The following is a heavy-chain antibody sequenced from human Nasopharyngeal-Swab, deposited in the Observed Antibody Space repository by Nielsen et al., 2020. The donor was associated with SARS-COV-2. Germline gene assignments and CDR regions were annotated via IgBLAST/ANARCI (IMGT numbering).Heavy chain of an antibody. J-gene: IGHJ3*02. CDR3: TTAIAPAFDI. CDR1: GFTFSKAW. CDR2: IKSKTDGGTT. V-gene: IGHV3-15*01. Sequence: GESLKISCAASGFTFSKAWMSWVRQAPGKGLEWVGRIKSKTDGGTTDYAAPVKGRFTISRDDSKNTLYLQMNSLKTEDTAVYYCTTAIAPAFDIWGQGTMVTVSS. D-gene: IGHD6-13*01.